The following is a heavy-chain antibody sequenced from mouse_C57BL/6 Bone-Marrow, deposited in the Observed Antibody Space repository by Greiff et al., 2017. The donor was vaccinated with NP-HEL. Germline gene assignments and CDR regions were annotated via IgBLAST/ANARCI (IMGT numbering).Heavy chain of an antibody. CDR3: ARDRLRLQAWFAY. CDR1: GFTFSSYA. Sequence: EVKLVESGGGLVKPGGSLKLSCAASGFTFSSYAMSWVRQTPEKRLEWVATISDGGSYTYYPDNVKGRFTISRDNAKNNLYLQMSHLKSEDTAMYYCARDRLRLQAWFAYWGQGTLVTVSA. CDR2: ISDGGSYT. D-gene: IGHD3-2*02. V-gene: IGHV5-4*01. J-gene: IGHJ3*01.